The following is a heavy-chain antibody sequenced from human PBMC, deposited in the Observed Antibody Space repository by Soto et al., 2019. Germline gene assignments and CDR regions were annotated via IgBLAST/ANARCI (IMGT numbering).Heavy chain of an antibody. CDR3: ARFVRHQLPTIDY. J-gene: IGHJ4*02. D-gene: IGHD1-26*01. V-gene: IGHV1-8*01. CDR1: GYTFTNYD. Sequence: ASVKVSCKASGYTFTNYDINWVRQATGQGLEWMGWMNPSNGNTGYAQKFQGRVTMTRDTSISAAYMELSSLTSADTAVYYCARFVRHQLPTIDYWGQGALVTVSS. CDR2: MNPSNGNT.